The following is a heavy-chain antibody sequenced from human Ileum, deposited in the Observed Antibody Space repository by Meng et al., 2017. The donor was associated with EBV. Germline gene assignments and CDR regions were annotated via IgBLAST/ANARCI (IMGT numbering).Heavy chain of an antibody. V-gene: IGHV4-4*02. CDR3: VRGGTYYLSY. CDR1: VGSISSDYW. CDR2: MYPTGPT. D-gene: IGHD1-26*01. J-gene: IGHJ4*02. Sequence: RQESGPGRVTPSETLSHTCAISVGSISSDYWWSWVRQSPEKGLEWIGEMYPTGPTYYNPSLKGRVSISIDKSKNQLSLKLNSVTAADTAVYYCVRGGTYYLSYWGQGSLVTVSS.